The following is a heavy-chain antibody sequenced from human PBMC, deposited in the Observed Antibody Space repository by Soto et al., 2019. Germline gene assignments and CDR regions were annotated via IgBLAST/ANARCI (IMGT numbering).Heavy chain of an antibody. Sequence: EVQLLESGGGLVQPGGSLRLSCAASGFTFSSYAMSWVRQAPGKGLEWVSAISGSGGSTYYADSVKGRFTISRDNSKNTLDLQMNSLRAEDTAVYYCAKITTYEPEYSGSFDYWGQGTLVTVSS. J-gene: IGHJ4*02. D-gene: IGHD1-26*01. CDR3: AKITTYEPEYSGSFDY. CDR2: ISGSGGST. CDR1: GFTFSSYA. V-gene: IGHV3-23*01.